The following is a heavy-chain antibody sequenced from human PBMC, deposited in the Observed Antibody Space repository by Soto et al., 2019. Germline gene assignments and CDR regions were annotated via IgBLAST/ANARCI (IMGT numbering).Heavy chain of an antibody. CDR3: ARGGGHGYSSNVESNWFDP. D-gene: IGHD6-13*01. J-gene: IGHJ5*02. CDR1: GGSFSGYY. V-gene: IGHV4-34*01. CDR2: INHSGST. Sequence: SETLSLTCAVYGGSFSGYYWSWIRQPPGKGLEWIGEINHSGSTNYNPSLKSRVTISVDTSKNQFSLKLSSVTAADTAVYYCARGGGHGYSSNVESNWFDPWGQGTLVTVSS.